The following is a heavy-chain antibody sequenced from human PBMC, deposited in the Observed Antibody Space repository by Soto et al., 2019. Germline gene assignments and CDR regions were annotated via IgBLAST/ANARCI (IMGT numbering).Heavy chain of an antibody. CDR3: AGLAVAGTEFHYYYGMDV. V-gene: IGHV3-33*01. J-gene: IGHJ6*02. Sequence: GGSLRLSCAASGFTFSSYGMHWVRQAPGKGLEWVAVIWFDGSNKYYVDSVKGRFTISRDNSKNTLYLQMNSLRVEDTAVYYCAGLAVAGTEFHYYYGMDVWGQGTTVTVSS. CDR2: IWFDGSNK. D-gene: IGHD6-19*01. CDR1: GFTFSSYG.